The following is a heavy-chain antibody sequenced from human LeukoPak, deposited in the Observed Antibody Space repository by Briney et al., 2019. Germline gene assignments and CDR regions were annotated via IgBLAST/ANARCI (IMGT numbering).Heavy chain of an antibody. Sequence: ASVKVSXKASGYTFTSYYMHWMRQAPGQGLEWIGIINPSGGSTSYAQKFQGRVTMTRDTSTSTVYMELSSLRSEDTAVYYCAREGGEDYDSSGYYLVYWGQGTLVTVSS. CDR1: GYTFTSYY. D-gene: IGHD3-22*01. CDR3: AREGGEDYDSSGYYLVY. V-gene: IGHV1-46*03. J-gene: IGHJ4*02. CDR2: INPSGGST.